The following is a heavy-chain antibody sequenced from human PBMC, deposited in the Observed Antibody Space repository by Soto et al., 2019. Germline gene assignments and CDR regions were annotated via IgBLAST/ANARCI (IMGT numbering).Heavy chain of an antibody. CDR2: IIPIFGTA. V-gene: IGHV1-69*01. D-gene: IGHD6-6*01. CDR1: GGTFSSYA. J-gene: IGHJ4*02. Sequence: QVQLVQSGAEVKKPGSSVKVSCKASGGTFSSYAISWVRQAPGQGLEWMGGIIPIFGTANYAQKFQGRVTITADESTSTAYMELGSRRSEDTAVYYCAILGEGGGVAARPFDYWGQGTLVTVSS. CDR3: AILGEGGGVAARPFDY.